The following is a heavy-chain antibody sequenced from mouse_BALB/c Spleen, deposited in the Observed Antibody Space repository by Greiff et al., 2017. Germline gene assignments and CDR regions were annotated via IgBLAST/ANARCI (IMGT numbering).Heavy chain of an antibody. Sequence: DVKLQESGGGLVKPGGSLKLSCAASGFAFSSYDMSWVRQTPEKRLEWVAYISSGGGSTYYPDTVKGRFTISRDNAKNTLYLQMSSLKSEDTAMYYCARQRSYGYFDVWGAGTTVTVSS. J-gene: IGHJ1*01. V-gene: IGHV5-12-1*01. CDR1: GFAFSSYD. CDR3: ARQRSYGYFDV. CDR2: ISSGGGST.